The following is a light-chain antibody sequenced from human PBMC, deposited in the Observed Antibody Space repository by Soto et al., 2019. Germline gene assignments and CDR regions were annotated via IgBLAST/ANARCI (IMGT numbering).Light chain of an antibody. CDR2: KAS. Sequence: DIQMTQSPSTLSASVGDSVTITCRASQSISSWLAWYQQKPGKAPKLLIYKASSLESGVPSRFSGSGSGTEFTLTISSLQPDDFATYYCQQYNSYPFTFGPGTKVDI. J-gene: IGKJ3*01. V-gene: IGKV1-5*03. CDR1: QSISSW. CDR3: QQYNSYPFT.